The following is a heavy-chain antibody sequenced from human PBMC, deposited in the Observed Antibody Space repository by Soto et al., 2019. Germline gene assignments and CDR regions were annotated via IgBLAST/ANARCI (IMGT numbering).Heavy chain of an antibody. D-gene: IGHD3-10*01. CDR2: INHSGST. V-gene: IGHV4-34*01. CDR3: ARVWFGESSWFDP. Sequence: PSETLSLTCAVYGGSFSGYYWTWIRQPPGTGLEWIGEINHSGSTNYNPSLKSRVTISVDTSKNQFSLNLSSVTAADTAVYYCARVWFGESSWFDPWGQGTLVTVSS. J-gene: IGHJ5*02. CDR1: GGSFSGYY.